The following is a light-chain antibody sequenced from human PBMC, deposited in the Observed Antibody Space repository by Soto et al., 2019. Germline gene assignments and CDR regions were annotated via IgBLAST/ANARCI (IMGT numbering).Light chain of an antibody. J-gene: IGKJ1*01. Sequence: EIVLTQSPGTLSLSPGEGATLSCRASQSIGGNFLAWYQQRRGQAPRLLIYGASTRATGVPARFSGSGSGTEFTLTISSLQSEDFAVYYCQQHNNFWTFGQGTKVDIK. CDR2: GAS. V-gene: IGKV3D-15*01. CDR1: QSIGGNF. CDR3: QQHNNFWT.